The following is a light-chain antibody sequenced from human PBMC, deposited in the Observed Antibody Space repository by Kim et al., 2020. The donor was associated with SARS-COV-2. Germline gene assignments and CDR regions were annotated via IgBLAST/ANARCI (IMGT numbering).Light chain of an antibody. V-gene: IGKV1-5*03. CDR2: KAS. J-gene: IGKJ1*01. CDR3: QQYNSSPWT. Sequence: DIQMTQSPSTLSASVGDRVTITCRASQSISSWLAWYQQKPGKAPKRLIYKASSLESGVPSRFSGSGSGTEFTLTISSLQPDDFATYYCQQYNSSPWTFGQGTKVDIK. CDR1: QSISSW.